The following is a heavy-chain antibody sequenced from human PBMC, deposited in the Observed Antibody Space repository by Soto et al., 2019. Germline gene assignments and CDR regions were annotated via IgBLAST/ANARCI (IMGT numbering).Heavy chain of an antibody. Sequence: PSETLSLTCTVSGGSISSGDYYWSWVRQPPGKGLEWIAYIYNGGSTYYNPSLKSRMTIYVDTSKNQFSLNVSSVTAADTAVYYCARAGTSFYHGMDVWGLGTTVTV. CDR3: ARAGTSFYHGMDV. V-gene: IGHV4-30-4*01. CDR2: IYNGGST. D-gene: IGHD1-1*01. J-gene: IGHJ6*02. CDR1: GGSISSGDYY.